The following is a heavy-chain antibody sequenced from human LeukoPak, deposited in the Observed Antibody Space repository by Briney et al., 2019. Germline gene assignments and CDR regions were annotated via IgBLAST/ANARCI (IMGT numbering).Heavy chain of an antibody. CDR3: ARDSGNPRGYYYDSSGYFDY. Sequence: GGSLRLSCAASGFTFSTYAMHWVRQAPGKGLEWVAVISFDGSNKYYADSVKGRFTISRDNSKNTLFLQMNTLTAEDTAIYYCARDSGNPRGYYYDSSGYFDYWDQGTLVTVSS. J-gene: IGHJ4*02. V-gene: IGHV3-30-3*01. D-gene: IGHD3-22*01. CDR1: GFTFSTYA. CDR2: ISFDGSNK.